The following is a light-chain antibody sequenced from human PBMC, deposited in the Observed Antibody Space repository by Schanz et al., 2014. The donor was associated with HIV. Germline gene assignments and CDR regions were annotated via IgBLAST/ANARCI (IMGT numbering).Light chain of an antibody. CDR1: QSVRSSY. CDR2: DAS. J-gene: IGKJ2*01. V-gene: IGKV3-20*01. CDR3: QQYNGWPPFT. Sequence: EIVLTQSPGTLSLSPGERATLSCRASQSVRSSYLAWYQQKPGQAPRLLIYDASNRATGIPARFSGSGSGTDFTLTISSLEPEDFAVYYCQQYNGWPPFTFGQGTKLEI.